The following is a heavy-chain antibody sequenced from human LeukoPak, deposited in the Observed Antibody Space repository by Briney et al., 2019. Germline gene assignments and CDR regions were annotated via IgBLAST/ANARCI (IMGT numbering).Heavy chain of an antibody. CDR1: GFTFSSYG. V-gene: IGHV3-30*03. CDR2: ISYDGSNK. Sequence: GESLRLSCAASGFTFSSYGMHWVRQAPGKGLEWVAVISYDGSNKYYADSVKGRFTISRDNSKNTLYLQMNSLRAEDTAVYYCSHYGSVLTDYWGQGTLVTVSS. D-gene: IGHD3-10*01. J-gene: IGHJ4*02. CDR3: SHYGSVLTDY.